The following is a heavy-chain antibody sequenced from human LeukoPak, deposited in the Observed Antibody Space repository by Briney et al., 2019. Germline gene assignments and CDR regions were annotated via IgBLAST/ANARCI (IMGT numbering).Heavy chain of an antibody. Sequence: ASVKVSCKASGGTFSSYAISWVRQAPGQGLEWMGGIIPIFGTANYAQKFQGRVTITTDESTSTAYMELSSLRSEDTAVYYCASTGSRYYYMDVWGKGTTVTVSS. CDR3: ASTGSRYYYMDV. CDR1: GGTFSSYA. V-gene: IGHV1-69*05. D-gene: IGHD1-14*01. CDR2: IIPIFGTA. J-gene: IGHJ6*03.